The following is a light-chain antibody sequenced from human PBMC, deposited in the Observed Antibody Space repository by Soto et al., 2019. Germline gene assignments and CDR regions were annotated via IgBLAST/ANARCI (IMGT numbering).Light chain of an antibody. CDR1: QSVSSNY. J-gene: IGKJ1*01. V-gene: IGKV3-20*01. Sequence: ESVLTQSPGTLSLSPGESATLSCRASQSVSSNYLAWYQQKPGQAPRLIIYGASTRATGIPDRFSGSGSGTDFTPTISRLEPEDSAVYYCQQYGSSPTWTFGQGTKVDIK. CDR2: GAS. CDR3: QQYGSSPTWT.